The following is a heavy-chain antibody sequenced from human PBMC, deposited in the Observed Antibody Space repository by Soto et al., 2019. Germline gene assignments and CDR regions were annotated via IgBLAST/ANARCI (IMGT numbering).Heavy chain of an antibody. CDR3: ARGDREDTAVVIGVRPGEYGVDV. J-gene: IGHJ6*02. CDR2: ISYNGGNR. V-gene: IGHV3-30*04. Sequence: GGSLRLSCAASGFTFSNYAMHWVRQAPGKGLECVAVISYNGGNRFYRDYVKGRFTISRDNSKNTVHLQIDSLRYEDAAVYYCARGDREDTAVVIGVRPGEYGVDVWGQGTTVTVSS. D-gene: IGHD2-15*01. CDR1: GFTFSNYA.